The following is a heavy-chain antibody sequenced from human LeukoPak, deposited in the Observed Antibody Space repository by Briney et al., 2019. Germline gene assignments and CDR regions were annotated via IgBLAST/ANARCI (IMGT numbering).Heavy chain of an antibody. D-gene: IGHD6-19*01. CDR2: ISGTGTRT. J-gene: IGHJ4*02. V-gene: IGHV3-23*01. CDR3: AKSGYSTGWYRSFFDY. Sequence: GGSLRLSCAASGFTFTSYAMTWVRQAPGKGLEWASAISGTGTRTYYAASVMGRFTISRDNSKNTLYVQMNSLRAEDTAVYYCAKSGYSTGWYRSFFDYWGQGTLLTVSS. CDR1: GFTFTSYA.